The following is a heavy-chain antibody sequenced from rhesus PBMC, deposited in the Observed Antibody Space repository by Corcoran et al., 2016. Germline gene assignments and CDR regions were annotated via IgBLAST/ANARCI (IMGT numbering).Heavy chain of an antibody. D-gene: IGHD2-15*01. V-gene: IGHV4S14*01. CDR3: ASGYCSSTYCSSFDY. J-gene: IGHJ4*01. Sequence: QVQLQESGPGLVKPSETLSLTCAVSGGSISGYYYWSWIRQPPGKGLEWIGSIYGSGGSNYLNPSLKSRVTLSVDTSKNQFSLKLSSVTAADTAVYYCASGYCSSTYCSSFDYWGQGALVTVSS. CDR2: IYGSGGSN. CDR1: GGSISGYYY.